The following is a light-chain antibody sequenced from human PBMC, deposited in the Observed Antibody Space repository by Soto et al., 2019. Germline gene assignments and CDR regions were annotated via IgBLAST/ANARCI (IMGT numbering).Light chain of an antibody. CDR2: GAS. Sequence: EIVLTQSPGTLSLSPGERATLSCRASQSVSSSYLAWYQQKPGQAPRLLIYGASSRATGIPDRFSGSGSGREFTLTINSLQSEDFAIYSCHQYNSWPWTFGQGTKVDNK. CDR3: HQYNSWPWT. CDR1: QSVSSSY. V-gene: IGKV3-20*01. J-gene: IGKJ1*01.